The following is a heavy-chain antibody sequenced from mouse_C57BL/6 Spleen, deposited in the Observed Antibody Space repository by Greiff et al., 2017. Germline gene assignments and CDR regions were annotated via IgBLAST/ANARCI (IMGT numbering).Heavy chain of an antibody. CDR1: GYSITSGYD. J-gene: IGHJ3*01. Sequence: VPLQQSGPGMVKPSQSLSLTCTVTGYSITSGYDWHWIRHFPGNKLEWMGYISYSGSSNYNPSLKSRISITHDTSKNHFFLKLNSVTTEDTATYYCARSGDWDDRFAYWGQGTLVTVSA. D-gene: IGHD4-1*01. CDR2: ISYSGSS. CDR3: ARSGDWDDRFAY. V-gene: IGHV3-1*01.